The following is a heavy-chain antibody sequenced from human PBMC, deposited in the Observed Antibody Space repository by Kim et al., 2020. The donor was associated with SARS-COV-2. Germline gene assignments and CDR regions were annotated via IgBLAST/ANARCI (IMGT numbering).Heavy chain of an antibody. CDR3: ARECRSSGMDCLDI. CDR1: GFTFSSYD. Sequence: GGSLRLSCSASGFTFSSYDFHWVRQVTGKGLECVSAIGTAGYTHYPCSVKGRFTISRENAENSLYLQMNILRAGDTAMYYFARECRSSGMDCLDIWGRG. J-gene: IGHJ3*02. CDR2: IGTAGYT. V-gene: IGHV3-13*04. D-gene: IGHD6-6*01.